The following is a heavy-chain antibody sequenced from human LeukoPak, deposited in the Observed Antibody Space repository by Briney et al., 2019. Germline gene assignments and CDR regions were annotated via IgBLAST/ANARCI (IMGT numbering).Heavy chain of an antibody. CDR2: ISWNSGSI. Sequence: PGGSLRLSCAASGFSFDDYAMHWVRQAPGKGLEWVSGISWNSGSIGYADSVKGRFTISRDNAKNSLYLQMNSLRAEDTALYYCAKAKFGQQLIDYWGQGTLVTVSS. CDR3: AKAKFGQQLIDY. D-gene: IGHD6-13*01. J-gene: IGHJ4*02. CDR1: GFSFDDYA. V-gene: IGHV3-9*01.